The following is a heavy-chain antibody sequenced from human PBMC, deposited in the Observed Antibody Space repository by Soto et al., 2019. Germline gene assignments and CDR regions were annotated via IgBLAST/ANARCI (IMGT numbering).Heavy chain of an antibody. V-gene: IGHV1-69*13. D-gene: IGHD6-6*01. CDR1: GGTFSSYA. Sequence: ASVKVSCKASGGTFSSYAISWVRQAPGQGLEWMGGIIPIFGTANYAQKFQGRVTITADESTSTAYMELSSLRSEDTAVYYCARLGLVAARDYYYGMDVWGQGTTVTVSS. CDR3: ARLGLVAARDYYYGMDV. CDR2: IIPIFGTA. J-gene: IGHJ6*02.